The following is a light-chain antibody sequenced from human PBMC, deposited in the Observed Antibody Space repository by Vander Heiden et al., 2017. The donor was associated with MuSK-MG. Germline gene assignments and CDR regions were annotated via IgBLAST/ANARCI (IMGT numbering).Light chain of an antibody. J-gene: IGLJ3*02. CDR1: SSDVGSYNL. V-gene: IGLV2-23*01. CDR2: EGS. CDR3: CSSASSRTCV. Sequence: QSALTQPASVSGSPGQSITISCTGTSSDVGSYNLVSWYQQHPGKAPKLMIYEGSKRPSGVSNRFSGSKSGNTDSLTISGLQAEDEADYYCCSSASSRTCVFGGGTKMTVL.